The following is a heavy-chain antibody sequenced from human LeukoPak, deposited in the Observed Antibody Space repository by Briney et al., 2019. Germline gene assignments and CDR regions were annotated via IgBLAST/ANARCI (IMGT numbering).Heavy chain of an antibody. CDR2: IYYSGST. J-gene: IGHJ4*02. Sequence: PSETLSLTCTVSGGSISSGGYYWSWIRQHPGKGLEWIGYIYYSGSTYYNPSLKSRVTISVDTSKNQFSLKLSSVIAADTAVYYCARGDELGYYDSSGSGLDYWGQGTLVTVSS. CDR1: GGSISSGGYY. V-gene: IGHV4-31*03. CDR3: ARGDELGYYDSSGSGLDY. D-gene: IGHD3-22*01.